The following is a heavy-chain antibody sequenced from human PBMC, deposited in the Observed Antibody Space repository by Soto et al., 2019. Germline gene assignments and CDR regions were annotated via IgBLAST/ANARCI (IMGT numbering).Heavy chain of an antibody. D-gene: IGHD4-17*01. V-gene: IGHV1-69*02. Sequence: QVQLVQSGAEVKKPGSSVKVSCKASGGTFSSYTIRWVRQAPGQGLEWMGRIIPILGIANYAQKFQGRVTITADKSTSTAYMELSSPRSEDTAVYYCARGRPTVTPFDFWGQGTLVTVSS. CDR1: GGTFSSYT. CDR2: IIPILGIA. J-gene: IGHJ4*02. CDR3: ARGRPTVTPFDF.